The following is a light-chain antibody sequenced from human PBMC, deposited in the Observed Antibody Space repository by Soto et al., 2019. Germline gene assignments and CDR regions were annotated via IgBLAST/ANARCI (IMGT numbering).Light chain of an antibody. Sequence: DIQMTQSPSTLSGSVGDRVTITCRASQTISSWLAWYQQKPGKAPKLLIYKESTLKSGVPSRFSGSGSGTEFTLTISSLQPDDFATYYCQPYNSYSEAFGQGTKVELK. V-gene: IGKV1-5*03. CDR2: KES. J-gene: IGKJ1*01. CDR1: QTISSW. CDR3: QPYNSYSEA.